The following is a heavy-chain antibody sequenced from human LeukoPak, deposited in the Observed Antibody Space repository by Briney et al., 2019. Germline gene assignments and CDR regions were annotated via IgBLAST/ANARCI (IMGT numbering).Heavy chain of an antibody. CDR3: AKEKTVARWYFDL. CDR1: GFPFEDYW. CDR2: IKSERSDQ. D-gene: IGHD6-19*01. V-gene: IGHV3-7*01. Sequence: GGSLRLSCVASGFPFEDYWMSWVRQAAGKGLEWVANIKSERSDQYYADSVKGRLTVSRDNAKNSLFLQMNSLRVEDTAVYYCAKEKTVARWYFDLWGRGTLVTVSS. J-gene: IGHJ2*01.